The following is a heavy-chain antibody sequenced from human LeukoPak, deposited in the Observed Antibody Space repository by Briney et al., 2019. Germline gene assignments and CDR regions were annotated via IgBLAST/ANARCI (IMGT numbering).Heavy chain of an antibody. CDR2: MSSDGIKT. V-gene: IGHV3-30*18. CDR1: GFNFNSHG. D-gene: IGHD3-10*01. CDR3: AKDHAGSGRAFEY. J-gene: IGHJ4*02. Sequence: GRSLRLSCAASGFNFNSHGMHWVRQAPGKGLEWVALMSSDGIKTYYADSVKGRFTVSRDSSKDILYLQMNSLRADDTATYYCAKDHAGSGRAFEYWGQGTLVTVSS.